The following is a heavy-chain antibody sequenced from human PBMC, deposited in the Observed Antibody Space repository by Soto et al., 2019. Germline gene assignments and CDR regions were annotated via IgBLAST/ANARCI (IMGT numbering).Heavy chain of an antibody. Sequence: QVQLVQSGAEVKEPGSSVKVSCKVSGGTFSSQTINWVRQVPGQGLEWMGSVIPIIGEGKYVQSFLGRVTITAKRSTSTAYLELSSLRSEDTAVYYCARPAVNDLDADSSAFDIWGQGTMVTVSS. J-gene: IGHJ3*02. CDR3: ARPAVNDLDADSSAFDI. CDR1: GGTFSSQT. CDR2: VIPIIGEG. V-gene: IGHV1-69*02. D-gene: IGHD1-1*01.